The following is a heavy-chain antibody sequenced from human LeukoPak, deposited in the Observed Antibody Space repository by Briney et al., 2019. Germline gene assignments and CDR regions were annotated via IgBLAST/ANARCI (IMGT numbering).Heavy chain of an antibody. CDR3: ARGDSSGYYYYYFAMDV. CDR2: ISSSGSTI. CDR1: GFTFSSYE. J-gene: IGHJ6*02. Sequence: GGSLRLSCAASGFTFSSYEMNWVRQAPGKGLEWVSYISSSGSTIYYADSVKGRFTISRDNAKNSLYLQMNSLRAEDTTVYYCARGDSSGYYYYYFAMDVWGQGTTVTVSS. V-gene: IGHV3-48*03. D-gene: IGHD3-22*01.